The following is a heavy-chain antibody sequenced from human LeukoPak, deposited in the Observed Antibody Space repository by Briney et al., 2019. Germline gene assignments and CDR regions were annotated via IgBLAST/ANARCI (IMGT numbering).Heavy chain of an antibody. CDR2: IDWNGGST. Sequence: GGSLRLSCAASGVTFDAPVMRMVRQAPGEGLEWVSGIDWNGGSTGYADSVKGRFTISRDNAKNSLYMQMNSLRAEDTALYYCASPFYDRSGYHIFGYWGQGTLVTVSS. CDR3: ASPFYDRSGYHIFGY. V-gene: IGHV3-20*04. D-gene: IGHD3-22*01. CDR1: GVTFDAPV. J-gene: IGHJ4*02.